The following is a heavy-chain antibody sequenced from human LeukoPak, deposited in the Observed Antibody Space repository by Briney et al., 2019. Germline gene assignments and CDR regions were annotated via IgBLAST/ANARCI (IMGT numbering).Heavy chain of an antibody. V-gene: IGHV3-30*18. CDR2: ISYDGSNK. D-gene: IGHD5-24*01. CDR1: GFTFSDYW. J-gene: IGHJ4*02. Sequence: GGSLRLSCAASGFTFSDYWMHWVRQAPGKGLEWVAVISYDGSNKDYADSVKGRFTISRDNSKNTLYLQMNSLRAEDTAVYYCAKEDGYWGQGTLVTVSS. CDR3: AKEDGY.